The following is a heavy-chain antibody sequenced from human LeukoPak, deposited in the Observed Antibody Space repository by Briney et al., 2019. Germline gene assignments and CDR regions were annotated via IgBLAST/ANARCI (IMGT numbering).Heavy chain of an antibody. Sequence: GGSLRLSCAASGFPFSSYAMYWVRQTPDKGLEWVAYLRNNATYSNYADSVKGRFTISRDNSKNTLYLQMSSLRVDDTALYYCAAGGPTRGTLDQGGQGTVVTVSS. J-gene: IGHJ4*02. CDR1: GFPFSSYA. CDR3: AAGGPTRGTLDQ. V-gene: IGHV3-30*02. D-gene: IGHD3-16*01. CDR2: LRNNATYS.